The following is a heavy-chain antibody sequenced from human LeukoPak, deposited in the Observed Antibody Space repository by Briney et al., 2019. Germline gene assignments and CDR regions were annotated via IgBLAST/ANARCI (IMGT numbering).Heavy chain of an antibody. J-gene: IGHJ6*02. CDR1: GGSFSGYY. V-gene: IGHV4-34*01. D-gene: IGHD3-3*01. CDR2: INHSGST. Sequence: NPSETLSLTCAVYGGSFSGYYWSWIRQPPGKGLEWIGEINHSGSTNYNPSLKSRVTISVDTSKNQFSLKPSSVTAADTAVYYCARLLRFFGTGYYYGMDVWGQGTTVTVSS. CDR3: ARLLRFFGTGYYYGMDV.